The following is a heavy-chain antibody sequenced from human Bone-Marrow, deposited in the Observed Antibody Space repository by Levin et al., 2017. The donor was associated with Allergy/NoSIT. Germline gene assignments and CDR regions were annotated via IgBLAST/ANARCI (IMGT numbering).Heavy chain of an antibody. CDR2: IYWDDDK. D-gene: IGHD3-9*01. J-gene: IGHJ4*02. CDR1: DFSLSTSGVG. CDR3: AHSVGTDWLLHPERVRSYFDY. V-gene: IGHV2-5*02. Sequence: SGPTLVKPTQTLTLTCTFSDFSLSTSGVGVGWIRQPPGKALEWLALIYWDDDKRYSPSLKSRLTVTRDTSKNQVVLTMTNMDPVDTATYYGAHSVGTDWLLHPERVRSYFDYWGQGSLVTVSS.